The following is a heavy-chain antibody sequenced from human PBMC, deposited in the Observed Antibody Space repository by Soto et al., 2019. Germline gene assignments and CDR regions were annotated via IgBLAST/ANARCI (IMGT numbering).Heavy chain of an antibody. CDR1: GGSISSGGYY. J-gene: IGHJ5*02. V-gene: IGHV4-31*03. CDR3: ARGAVVVAAVDNWFDP. Sequence: QVQLQESGPGLVKPSQTLSLTCTVSGGSISSGGYYWSWIRQHPGKGLEWIGYIYYSGSTYYNPSLKGRVTISVDTSKNQFSLKLSSVTAADTAVYYCARGAVVVAAVDNWFDPWGQGTLVTVSS. D-gene: IGHD2-15*01. CDR2: IYYSGST.